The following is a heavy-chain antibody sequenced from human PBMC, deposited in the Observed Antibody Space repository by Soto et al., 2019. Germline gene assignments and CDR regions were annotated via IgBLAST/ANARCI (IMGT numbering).Heavy chain of an antibody. CDR3: ARGMTPPGAPAWYYFDS. CDR2: FSLSGTT. D-gene: IGHD2-8*02. CDR1: GASITGSSY. V-gene: IGHV4-4*07. Sequence: NPSETLSLTCTASGASITGSSYWSWIRQPAGKGLEWIGRFSLSGTTNYNPSLRSRVTMSADVSKNQFSLRLTSVTAADTALYYCARGMTPPGAPAWYYFDSWGQGTLVTVSS. J-gene: IGHJ4*02.